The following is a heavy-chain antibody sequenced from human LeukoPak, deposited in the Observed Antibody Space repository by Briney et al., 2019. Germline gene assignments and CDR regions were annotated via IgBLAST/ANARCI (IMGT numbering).Heavy chain of an antibody. CDR3: AKDHPVAGFV. CDR1: GFTFSSYA. D-gene: IGHD6-19*01. V-gene: IGHV3-30*04. Sequence: PGRSLRLSCAASGFTFSSYAMHWVRQAPGKGLEWVAVISYDGSNKYYADSVKGRFTISRDNSKNTLYLQMNSLRAEDTAVYYCAKDHPVAGFVWGQGTLVTVSS. CDR2: ISYDGSNK. J-gene: IGHJ4*02.